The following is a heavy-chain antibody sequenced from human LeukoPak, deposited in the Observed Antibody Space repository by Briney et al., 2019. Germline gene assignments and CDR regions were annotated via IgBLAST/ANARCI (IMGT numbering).Heavy chain of an antibody. CDR2: IYYSGST. Sequence: PSETLSLTCTVSGGSISSYYWSWIRQPPGKGLEWIGYIYYSGSTNYNPSLKSRVTISVDTSKNQFSSKLSSVTAADTAVYYCARGNHYYDSSGYDYWGQGTLVTVSS. V-gene: IGHV4-59*01. J-gene: IGHJ4*02. CDR1: GGSISSYY. CDR3: ARGNHYYDSSGYDY. D-gene: IGHD3-22*01.